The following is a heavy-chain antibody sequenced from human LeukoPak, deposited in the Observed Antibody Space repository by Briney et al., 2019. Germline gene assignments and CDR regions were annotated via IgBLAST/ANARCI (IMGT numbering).Heavy chain of an antibody. J-gene: IGHJ4*02. D-gene: IGHD3-16*01. V-gene: IGHV3-9*01. CDR3: VKGSLGGTTTFDY. CDR1: GFTFGDYD. CDR2: ISWNSGRI. Sequence: PGGSLRLSCAASGFTFGDYDMPWVRQAPGKGLEWVSGISWNSGRIDYADSVKGRFTTSRDNAKNSLFLDMSSLRPEDTAFYHFVKGSLGGTTTFDYWGQGTLVTVSS.